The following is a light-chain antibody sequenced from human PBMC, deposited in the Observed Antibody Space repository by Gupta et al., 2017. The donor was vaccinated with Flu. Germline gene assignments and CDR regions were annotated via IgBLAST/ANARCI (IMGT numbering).Light chain of an antibody. CDR1: SYNIAAGND. CDR3: NSYTSSICISI. Sequence: TISCTGSSYNIAAGNDVYWYQQLPGTAPKLVIYAISNRPSGVTDRFSGSKSGITASLTITGLQAEDEADYYCNSYTSSICISIFGTGTRITVL. V-gene: IGLV1-40*01. J-gene: IGLJ1*01. CDR2: AIS.